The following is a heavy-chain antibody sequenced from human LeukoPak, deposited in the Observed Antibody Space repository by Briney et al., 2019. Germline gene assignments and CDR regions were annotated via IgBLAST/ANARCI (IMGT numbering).Heavy chain of an antibody. J-gene: IGHJ4*02. D-gene: IGHD3-22*01. CDR3: ANEYYYDSSGFRELKYYFDY. Sequence: GGSLRLSCAASGFTFSSYAMSWVRQAPGNGLEWVSAISGSGGSTYYADSVKGRFTISRDNSKNTLYLQMNSLRAEDTAVYYCANEYYYDSSGFRELKYYFDYWGQGTLVTVSS. CDR1: GFTFSSYA. V-gene: IGHV3-23*01. CDR2: ISGSGGST.